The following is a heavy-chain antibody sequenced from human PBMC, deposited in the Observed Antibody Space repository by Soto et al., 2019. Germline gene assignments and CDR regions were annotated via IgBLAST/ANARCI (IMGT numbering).Heavy chain of an antibody. Sequence: EVQLLESGGGLVQPGGSLTLSCAASGFTFSNYAMSWFRQAPGKRLEWVSAISGGGISTYYADSVRGRFTISRDNSRNTLYLRMNRLRAEDTAVYYCARDAISMVRGTNNWFDPWGQGTLVTVSS. CDR3: ARDAISMVRGTNNWFDP. CDR1: GFTFSNYA. V-gene: IGHV3-23*01. CDR2: ISGGGIST. D-gene: IGHD3-10*01. J-gene: IGHJ5*02.